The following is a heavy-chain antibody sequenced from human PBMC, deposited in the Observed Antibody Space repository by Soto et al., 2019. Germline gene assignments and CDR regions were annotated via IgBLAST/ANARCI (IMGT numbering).Heavy chain of an antibody. CDR1: GYTFTSYD. Sequence: ASVKVSCKASGYTFTSYDINWVRQATGQGLEWMGWMNPNSGNTGYAQKFQGRVTMTRNTSISTAYMELSSLRSGDTAVYYCARGGYSGYDRGNYYYGMDVWGQGTTVTVS. J-gene: IGHJ6*02. CDR2: MNPNSGNT. CDR3: ARGGYSGYDRGNYYYGMDV. D-gene: IGHD5-12*01. V-gene: IGHV1-8*01.